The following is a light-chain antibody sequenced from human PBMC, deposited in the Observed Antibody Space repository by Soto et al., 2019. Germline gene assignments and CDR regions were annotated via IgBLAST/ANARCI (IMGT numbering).Light chain of an antibody. CDR3: QQYGSSRWT. V-gene: IGKV3-20*01. CDR1: QSVSSY. J-gene: IGKJ1*01. CDR2: GAS. Sequence: EMVLTQSPATLSLSPGERATLSCRASQSVSSYLAWNKQKPGQAPRLLIYGASSRATGIPDRFSGSGSGTDFTLTISRLEPEDFAVYYCQQYGSSRWTFGQGTKVDIK.